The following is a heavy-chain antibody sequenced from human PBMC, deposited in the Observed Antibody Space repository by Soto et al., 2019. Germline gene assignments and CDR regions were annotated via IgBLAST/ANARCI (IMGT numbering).Heavy chain of an antibody. CDR2: TRNKAKSYST. CDR3: ARGASLVPAAGTGPWFDP. CDR1: GFSFSDHY. D-gene: IGHD6-13*01. J-gene: IGHJ5*02. Sequence: EVQLVESGGGLVQPGGSLRLSCVVSGFSFSDHYMDWVRQAPEKRLEWVGRTRNKAKSYSTAYAASVKGRFTISRDDSRNSVYLQMDSLRTEDTAVYYCARGASLVPAAGTGPWFDPWGQGTLVTVSS. V-gene: IGHV3-72*01.